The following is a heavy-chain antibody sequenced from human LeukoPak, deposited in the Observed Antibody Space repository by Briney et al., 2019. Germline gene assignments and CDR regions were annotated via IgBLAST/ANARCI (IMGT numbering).Heavy chain of an antibody. CDR1: GGTFSSYA. Sequence: GASVKVSCKASGGTFSSYAISWVRQAPGQGLEWMGGIIPIFGTANYAQKFQGRVTITTDESTSTAYMELSSLRSEDTAVYYCARAPRVDSSSLHLEHWGQGTLVTVSS. CDR2: IIPIFGTA. J-gene: IGHJ4*02. V-gene: IGHV1-69*05. CDR3: ARAPRVDSSSLHLEH. D-gene: IGHD3-22*01.